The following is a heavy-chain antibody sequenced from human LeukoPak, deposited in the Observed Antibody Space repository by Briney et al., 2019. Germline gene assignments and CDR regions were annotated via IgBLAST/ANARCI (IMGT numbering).Heavy chain of an antibody. CDR3: AKRIPGGPNDY. Sequence: GGSLRLSCAASGFTFSSYAMSWVRQAPGKGLEWVSAISGSGGSTNYADSVKGRFTISRDNSKNTMNLQMNSLRAEDTAVYYCAKRIPGGPNDYWGRGTLVTVSS. V-gene: IGHV3-23*01. J-gene: IGHJ4*02. CDR2: ISGSGGST. CDR1: GFTFSSYA. D-gene: IGHD2-15*01.